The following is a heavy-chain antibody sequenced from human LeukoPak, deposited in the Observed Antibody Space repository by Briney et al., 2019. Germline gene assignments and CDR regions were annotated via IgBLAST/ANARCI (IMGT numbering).Heavy chain of an antibody. Sequence: PSETLPLTCTVSGASINNYYWTWIRQAPGKGLEWIGSMSYSGNTDYNPVLTKSRVTISVDRSKSQIYLSLGSVTAADTAVYFCAQQVVGTSNTFDTWGQGAWVTVSS. J-gene: IGHJ3*02. D-gene: IGHD2-15*01. CDR3: AQQVVGTSNTFDT. CDR2: MSYSGNT. V-gene: IGHV4-59*03. CDR1: GASINNYY.